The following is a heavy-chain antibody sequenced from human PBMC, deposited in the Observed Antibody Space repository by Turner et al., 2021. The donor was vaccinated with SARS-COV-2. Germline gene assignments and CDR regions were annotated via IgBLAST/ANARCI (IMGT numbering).Heavy chain of an antibody. V-gene: IGHV1-2*02. J-gene: IGHJ6*02. CDR3: ARSRYTYGSYYYYGLDV. CDR1: VYTFTGYY. Sequence: VPLVQPGAEVKTPGASVKVSCMDSVYTFTGYYMHWVRQAPGQGLEWMGCINPNSGGTNYAQKFQGRVTMTGDTSISTAYMELSRLRSDDTAVYYCARSRYTYGSYYYYGLDVWGQGTTVTVSS. CDR2: INPNSGGT. D-gene: IGHD5-18*01.